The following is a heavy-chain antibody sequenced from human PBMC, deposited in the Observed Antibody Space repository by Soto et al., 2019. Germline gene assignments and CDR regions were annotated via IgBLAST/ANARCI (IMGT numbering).Heavy chain of an antibody. CDR2: ISGSGGST. J-gene: IGHJ4*02. CDR1: GFTFSSYA. D-gene: IGHD3-22*01. Sequence: EVQLLESGGGLVQPGGSLRLSCAASGFTFSSYAMSWVRQAPGKGLEWVSAISGSGGSTYYADSVKGRFTISRDNSKNTLYLQMYSLRAEDTAVYYCAYSRGSSGYYYNYFDYWGQGTLVTVSS. V-gene: IGHV3-23*01. CDR3: AYSRGSSGYYYNYFDY.